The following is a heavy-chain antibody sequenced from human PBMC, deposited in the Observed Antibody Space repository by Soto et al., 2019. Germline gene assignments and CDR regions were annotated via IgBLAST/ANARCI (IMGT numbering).Heavy chain of an antibody. Sequence: SETLSLTSTVSGGSISSGGYYWSWIRQHPGKGLEWIGYIYYSGSTYYNPSLKSRVTISVDTSKNQFSLKLSSVTAADTAVYYCARSTPTDRPYQLPSPGLLYMDVWGKGTTVTVSS. V-gene: IGHV4-31*03. D-gene: IGHD2-2*01. CDR1: GGSISSGGYY. CDR2: IYYSGST. J-gene: IGHJ6*03. CDR3: ARSTPTDRPYQLPSPGLLYMDV.